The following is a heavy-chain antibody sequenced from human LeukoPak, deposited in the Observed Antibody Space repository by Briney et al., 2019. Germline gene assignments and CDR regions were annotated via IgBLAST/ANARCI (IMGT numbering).Heavy chain of an antibody. J-gene: IGHJ5*02. Sequence: SQTLSLTCTVSGDSVSSGGYYWSWIRQHPVKGLEWIGYIYSSGSTFYNPSLRSRLALSKDTSKNQFSLNLSSVTAADTAVYYCARGYGSNSYSPGFDPWGQGTLVTVSS. V-gene: IGHV4-31*03. CDR3: ARGYGSNSYSPGFDP. CDR2: IYSSGST. CDR1: GDSVSSGGYY. D-gene: IGHD2-2*01.